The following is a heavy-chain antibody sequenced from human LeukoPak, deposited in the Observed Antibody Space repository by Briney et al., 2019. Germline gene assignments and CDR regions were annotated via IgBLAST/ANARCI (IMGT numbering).Heavy chain of an antibody. CDR3: AKDVSSGNLYYFDY. D-gene: IGHD6-19*01. CDR2: ISSTGTTI. J-gene: IGHJ4*02. Sequence: GSLRLSCAASGFTFSSYEMNWVRQAPGKGLEWVSYISSTGTTIYYADSVKGRFTISRDNAKNSLYLQMNSLRAEDTAVYYCAKDVSSGNLYYFDYWGQGTLVTVSS. CDR1: GFTFSSYE. V-gene: IGHV3-48*03.